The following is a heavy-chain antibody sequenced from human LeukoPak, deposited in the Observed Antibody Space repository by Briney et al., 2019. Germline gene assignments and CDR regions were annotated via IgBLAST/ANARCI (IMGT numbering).Heavy chain of an antibody. J-gene: IGHJ1*01. CDR1: GFTFSDHY. V-gene: IGHV3-11*03. D-gene: IGHD6-13*01. CDR2: IIRSSSYP. Sequence: KFGGSLTLFCAASGFTFSDHYMSWIRQAPGKGLEWVSYIIRSSSYPNYTDFVKGRFTISRVNAKNSLYLQMSSLRAEATAVYYCASPPATYRSSLFYFQHWGQGTLVTVSS. CDR3: ASPPATYRSSLFYFQH.